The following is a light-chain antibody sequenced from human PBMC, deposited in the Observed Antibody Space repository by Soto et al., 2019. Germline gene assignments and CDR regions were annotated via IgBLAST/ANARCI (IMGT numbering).Light chain of an antibody. CDR3: SSYTTTSTLL. CDR2: EVR. J-gene: IGLJ3*02. Sequence: QSVLTQPASVSGSLGQSITISCTGSNRDIGAYNLVSWYQQYPDTAPKLIIYEVRNRPSGVSYRFTGSRSGNTASLTISALQADDESTFYCSSYTTTSTLLFGGGTKPPS. V-gene: IGLV2-14*01. CDR1: NRDIGAYNL.